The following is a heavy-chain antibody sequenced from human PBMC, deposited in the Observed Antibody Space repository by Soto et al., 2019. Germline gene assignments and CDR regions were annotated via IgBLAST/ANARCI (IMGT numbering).Heavy chain of an antibody. D-gene: IGHD1-26*01. J-gene: IGHJ4*02. Sequence: SGPTLVNPTQTLTLTCTFSGFSLSTSGMCVSWIRQPPGKALEWLALIDWDDDKYYSTSLKTRLTISKDTSKNQVVLTMTNMDPVDTATYYCARSGGSYPHHHFDYWGQGTLVTVYS. CDR2: IDWDDDK. CDR3: ARSGGSYPHHHFDY. V-gene: IGHV2-70*01. CDR1: GFSLSTSGMC.